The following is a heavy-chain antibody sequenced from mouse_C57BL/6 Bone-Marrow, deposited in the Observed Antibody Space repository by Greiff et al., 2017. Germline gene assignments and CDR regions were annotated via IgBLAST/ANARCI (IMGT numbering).Heavy chain of an antibody. CDR1: GYTFTSYW. Sequence: QVQLQQPGAELVKPGASVKLSCKASGYTFTSYWMHWVKQRPGRGLEWIGRIYPDSGGTKYNEKFKSKATLTVDKPSSTAYMQLSSLTSEDSAVYYGAHGNSFLWYFAVWGTGTTVTVSS. V-gene: IGHV1-72*01. J-gene: IGHJ1*03. CDR3: AHGNSFLWYFAV. D-gene: IGHD2-1*01. CDR2: IYPDSGGT.